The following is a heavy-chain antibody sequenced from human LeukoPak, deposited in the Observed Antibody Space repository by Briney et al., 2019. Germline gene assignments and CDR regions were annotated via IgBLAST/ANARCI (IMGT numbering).Heavy chain of an antibody. CDR3: ARARSGYDYLDY. J-gene: IGHJ4*02. D-gene: IGHD5-12*01. CDR1: GFTFSSYG. CDR2: IWYDGSNK. Sequence: GGSLRLSCAASGFTFSSYGMHWVRQAPGKGLKWVAVIWYDGSNKYYADSVKGRFTISRDNSKNTLYLRMNSLRAEDTAVYYCARARSGYDYLDYWGQGTLVTVSS. V-gene: IGHV3-33*01.